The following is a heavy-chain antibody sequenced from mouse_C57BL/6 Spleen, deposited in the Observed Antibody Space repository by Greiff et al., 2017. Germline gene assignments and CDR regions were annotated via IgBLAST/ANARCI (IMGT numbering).Heavy chain of an antibody. D-gene: IGHD1-1*01. V-gene: IGHV1-69*01. CDR2: IDPSDSYT. J-gene: IGHJ1*03. CDR1: GYTFTSYW. CDR3: ARNDGSSYWYFDV. Sequence: QVQLQQPGAELVMPGASVKLSCKASGYTFTSYWMHWVKQRPGQGLEWIGEIDPSDSYTNYNQKFKGKSTLTVDKSSSTAYMQLSSLTSEDSAVYYCARNDGSSYWYFDVWGTGTTVTVSS.